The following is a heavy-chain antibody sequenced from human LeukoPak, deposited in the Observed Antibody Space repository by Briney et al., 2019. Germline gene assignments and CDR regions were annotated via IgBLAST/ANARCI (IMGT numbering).Heavy chain of an antibody. V-gene: IGHV3-30*03. CDR2: ISYDGSNK. J-gene: IGHJ6*04. CDR3: ATGPNGDYNV. D-gene: IGHD4-17*01. Sequence: GGSLRLSCAASGFTFSSYGMHWVRQAPGKGLEWVAVISYDGSNKYYADSVKGRFTISRDNPKNTLYLQMNSLRAEDTAVYYCATGPNGDYNVWGKGTTVTVSS. CDR1: GFTFSSYG.